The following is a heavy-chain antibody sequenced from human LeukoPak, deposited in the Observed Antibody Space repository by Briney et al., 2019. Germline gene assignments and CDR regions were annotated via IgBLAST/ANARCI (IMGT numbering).Heavy chain of an antibody. CDR1: GDSISTSNSY. CDR2: IYYSGNT. V-gene: IGHV4-39*01. Sequence: SETLSLTCTVSGDSISTSNSYWGWIRQPPGKGLEWVGSIYYSGNTYYNASLKSRVTISVDTSKNQFSLKLSSVTAADTAVYYCARRRGYYYGSGSPCFDYWGQGTLVTVSS. CDR3: ARRRGYYYGSGSPCFDY. D-gene: IGHD3-10*01. J-gene: IGHJ4*02.